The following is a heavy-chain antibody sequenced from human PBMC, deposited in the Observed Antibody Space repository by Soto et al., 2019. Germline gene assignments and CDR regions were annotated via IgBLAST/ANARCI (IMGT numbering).Heavy chain of an antibody. CDR2: IIPIFGTA. CDR3: ARVPAAGTDDY. CDR1: GGSFSSYA. V-gene: IGHV1-69*06. J-gene: IGHJ4*02. Sequence: QVQLVQSGAEVKKPGSSVKVSCKASGGSFSSYAISWVRQAPGQGLEWRGGIIPIFGTANYVQKIQGRVTITAEKSKITAYVELSSLRSEDTAVYYCARVPAAGTDDYWRQGTLVTVSS. D-gene: IGHD6-13*01.